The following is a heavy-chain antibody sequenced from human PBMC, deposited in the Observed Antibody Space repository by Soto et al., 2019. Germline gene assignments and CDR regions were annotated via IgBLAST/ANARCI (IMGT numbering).Heavy chain of an antibody. Sequence: PGGSLRLSCAAAGFTFSSYGMHWARQAPGTGLEWVAVMSYDGSKYYADTVKGRFTISRDNSKNTLYLQINSLRPEDTAVYYCARMPPTLYLDVWGQGTTVTVSS. D-gene: IGHD2-8*01. CDR1: GFTFSSYG. CDR3: ARMPPTLYLDV. CDR2: MSYDGSK. J-gene: IGHJ6*02. V-gene: IGHV3-30*03.